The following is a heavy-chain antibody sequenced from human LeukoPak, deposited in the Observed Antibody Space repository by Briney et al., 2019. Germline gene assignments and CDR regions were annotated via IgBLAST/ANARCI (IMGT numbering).Heavy chain of an antibody. V-gene: IGHV3-9*01. CDR2: ISWNSGSI. Sequence: GGSLRLSCAASGVNFDDYAMHWVRQAPGKGLEWVSRISWNSGSIGYADSVKGRFTISRDNAKNSLYLQMNSLRAEDTALYYCANDPNPYSDIVGTNLFDPWGQGTLVTVSS. J-gene: IGHJ5*02. D-gene: IGHD5-12*01. CDR3: ANDPNPYSDIVGTNLFDP. CDR1: GVNFDDYA.